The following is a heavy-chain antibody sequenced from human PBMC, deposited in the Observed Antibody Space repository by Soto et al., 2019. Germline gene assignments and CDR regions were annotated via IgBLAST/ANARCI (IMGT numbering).Heavy chain of an antibody. CDR1: GFTFSSYA. V-gene: IGHV3-23*01. Sequence: EVQLLESGGGLVQPGGSLRLSCAASGFTFSSYAMSWVRQAPGKGLEWVSAISGSGGSTYYADSVKGRFTISRDNSKNTLYLQMNSLRAEDTAVYYCARGVVGANLLDYWGQGTLVTVSS. J-gene: IGHJ4*02. CDR3: ARGVVGANLLDY. CDR2: ISGSGGST. D-gene: IGHD1-26*01.